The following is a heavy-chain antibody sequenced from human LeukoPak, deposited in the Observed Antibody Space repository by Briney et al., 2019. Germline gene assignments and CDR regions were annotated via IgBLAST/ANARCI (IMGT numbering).Heavy chain of an antibody. D-gene: IGHD3-22*01. V-gene: IGHV3-21*01. CDR3: ARGRHYDSSGYPFDAFDI. Sequence: GGSLRLSCAASGFTFSSYSMTWVRQAPGKGLEWVSSISSSSSYIYYADSVKGRFTISRDNTKNSLNLQMDSLRAEDTAVYYCARGRHYDSSGYPFDAFDIWGQGTLVTVS. J-gene: IGHJ3*02. CDR1: GFTFSSYS. CDR2: ISSSSSYI.